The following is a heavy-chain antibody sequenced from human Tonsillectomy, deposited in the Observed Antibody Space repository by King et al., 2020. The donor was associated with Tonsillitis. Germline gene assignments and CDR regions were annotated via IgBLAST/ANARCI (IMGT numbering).Heavy chain of an antibody. D-gene: IGHD3/OR15-3a*01. J-gene: IGHJ6*02. Sequence: VQLVESGGGLVKPGGSLRLSCAASGFTFSNAWMSWVRQAPGKGLEWVGRIKSKTDGGTTDDAAPVKGRFTISRDDSKNTLYLQMNSLKTEDTAVYYCTTDRTLGIYYYYGMDVWGQGTTVTVSS. V-gene: IGHV3-15*01. CDR1: GFTFSNAW. CDR2: IKSKTDGGTT. CDR3: TTDRTLGIYYYYGMDV.